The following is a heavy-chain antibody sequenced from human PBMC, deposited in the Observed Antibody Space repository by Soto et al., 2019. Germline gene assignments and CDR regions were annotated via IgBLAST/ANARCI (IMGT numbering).Heavy chain of an antibody. V-gene: IGHV4-31*03. CDR2: IYYSGST. CDR1: GGSISSGGYY. D-gene: IGHD3-10*01. Sequence: SETLSLTCTVSGGSISSGGYYWSWNRQHPGKGLEWIGYIYYSGSTYYNPSLKSRVTISVDTSKNQFSLKLSSVTAADTAVYYRARGSAFHYYGSGSYYQSYGMDVWGQGTTVTVSS. CDR3: ARGSAFHYYGSGSYYQSYGMDV. J-gene: IGHJ6*02.